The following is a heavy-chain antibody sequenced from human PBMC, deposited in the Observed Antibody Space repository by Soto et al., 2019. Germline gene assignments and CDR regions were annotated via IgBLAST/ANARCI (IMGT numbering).Heavy chain of an antibody. J-gene: IGHJ6*02. V-gene: IGHV3-48*01. CDR2: ISSSSSTI. CDR3: ARDRSYYDILPGEYYYYYGMDV. Sequence: EVQLVESGGGLVQPGGSLRLSCAASGFTFSSYSMNWVRQAPGKGLEWVSYISSSSSTIYYADSVKGRFTISRDNAKNPLNRQINILRAEDTAVYCCARDRSYYDILPGEYYYYYGMDVWGQGTTVTVSS. D-gene: IGHD3-9*01. CDR1: GFTFSSYS.